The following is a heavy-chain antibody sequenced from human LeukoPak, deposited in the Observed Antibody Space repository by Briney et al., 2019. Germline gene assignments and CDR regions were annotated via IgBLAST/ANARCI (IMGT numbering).Heavy chain of an antibody. J-gene: IGHJ5*02. D-gene: IGHD4-17*01. CDR3: AREKNPYGDYTSHWFDP. CDR2: IYHSGST. CDR1: GGSISSSNW. Sequence: SGTLSLTCAVSGGSISSSNWWSWVRQPPGKGLEWIGEIYHSGSTNYNPSLKSRVTISVDKSKNQFSLKLSSVTAADTAVYYCAREKNPYGDYTSHWFDPWGQGTLVTVSS. V-gene: IGHV4-4*02.